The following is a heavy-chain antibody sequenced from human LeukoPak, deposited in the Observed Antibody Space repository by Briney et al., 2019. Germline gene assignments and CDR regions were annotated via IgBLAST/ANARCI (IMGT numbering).Heavy chain of an antibody. V-gene: IGHV3-23*01. CDR3: AREGDYDGKNY. CDR1: GFTFSSYA. Sequence: PGGSLRLSCAASGFTFSSYAMSWVRQAPGKGLEWVSTISGSGGTTYYVDSVKGRFTISRDNSKNTLYLQMNSLRAEDTAVYYCAREGDYDGKNYWGQGTLVTVSS. CDR2: ISGSGGTT. J-gene: IGHJ4*02. D-gene: IGHD4-17*01.